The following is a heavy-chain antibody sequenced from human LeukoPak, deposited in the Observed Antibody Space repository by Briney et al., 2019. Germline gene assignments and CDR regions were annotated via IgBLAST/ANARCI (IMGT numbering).Heavy chain of an antibody. Sequence: SETLSLTCTVSGGSISSSSYYWGWIRQPPGKGLEWIGSIYYSGSTYYNPSPKSRVTISVDTSKNQFSLKLSSVTAADTAVYYCARDSSYYDFWSGYYTPPLDVWGKGTTVTVSS. V-gene: IGHV4-39*07. CDR2: IYYSGST. CDR1: GGSISSSSYY. D-gene: IGHD3-3*01. CDR3: ARDSSYYDFWSGYYTPPLDV. J-gene: IGHJ6*04.